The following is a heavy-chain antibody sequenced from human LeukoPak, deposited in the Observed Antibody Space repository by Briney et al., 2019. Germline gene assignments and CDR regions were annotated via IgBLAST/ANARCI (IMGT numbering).Heavy chain of an antibody. D-gene: IGHD3-9*01. Sequence: ASVKVSCKTSGSTFTGAYMHWVRQAPGQGLEWMGWVNPNSGETKFAQKFQGRVTMTRDTSIRTVYMDLGGLRSDDTAVYYCARVLFNSGYNYWGQGSLVTVSS. J-gene: IGHJ4*02. V-gene: IGHV1-2*02. CDR3: ARVLFNSGYNY. CDR1: GSTFTGAY. CDR2: VNPNSGET.